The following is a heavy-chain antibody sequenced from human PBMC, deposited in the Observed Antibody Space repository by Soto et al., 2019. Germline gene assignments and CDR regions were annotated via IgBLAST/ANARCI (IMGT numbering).Heavy chain of an antibody. V-gene: IGHV4-34*01. CDR2: INHSGST. CDR3: ARGPDIVATSHYYYMDV. J-gene: IGHJ6*03. D-gene: IGHD5-12*01. CDR1: GGSFSGYY. Sequence: QVQLQQWGAGLLKPSETLSLTCAVYGGSFSGYYWSWIRQPPGKGLEWIGEINHSGSTNSNPSLKSRVTISVDTSKNQFSLKLSSVTAADTAVYYGARGPDIVATSHYYYMDVWGKGTTVTVSS.